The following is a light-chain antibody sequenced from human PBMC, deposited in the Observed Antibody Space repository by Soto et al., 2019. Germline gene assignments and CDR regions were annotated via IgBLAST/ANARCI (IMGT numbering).Light chain of an antibody. CDR2: EVS. J-gene: IGLJ1*01. CDR1: SSDLGGYNY. CDR3: SSYTSSDTLV. V-gene: IGLV2-14*01. Sequence: QSVLTQPASVSGSPGQSITVSCTGTSSDLGGYNYVSWYQHHPGKAPKLMIYEVSNRPSGVSNRFSGSKSGNTASLTISGLQAEDEAECYCSSYTSSDTLVFGTGTKVTVL.